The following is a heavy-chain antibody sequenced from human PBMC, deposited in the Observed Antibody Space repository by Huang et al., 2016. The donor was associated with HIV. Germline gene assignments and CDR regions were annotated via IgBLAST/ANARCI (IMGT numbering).Heavy chain of an antibody. CDR2: ISDSGRDT. D-gene: IGHD6-19*01. Sequence: EVHLLESGGGLVQPGGSLRLSCEASGFTFNNYAMNWVRQAPGKGLEWVSGISDSGRDTYYADSVEGRFTISRDNSKKTLYLQMNSLRVEDTAVYYCAKVYSRGWYYFSDYWGQGTLVAVSS. V-gene: IGHV3-23*01. J-gene: IGHJ4*02. CDR3: AKVYSRGWYYFSDY. CDR1: GFTFNNYA.